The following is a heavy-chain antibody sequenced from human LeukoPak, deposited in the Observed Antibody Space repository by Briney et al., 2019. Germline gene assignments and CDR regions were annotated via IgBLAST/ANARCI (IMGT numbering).Heavy chain of an antibody. CDR1: GFTFDDYA. J-gene: IGHJ4*02. CDR3: ARGADSSGYLSGY. V-gene: IGHV3-9*01. D-gene: IGHD3-22*01. Sequence: GRSLRLSCAASGFTFDDYAMHWVRQAPGKGLEWVSGISWNSGSIGYADSVKGRFTISRDNAKNSLYLQMKSLRAEDTALYYCARGADSSGYLSGYWGQGTLVTVSS. CDR2: ISWNSGSI.